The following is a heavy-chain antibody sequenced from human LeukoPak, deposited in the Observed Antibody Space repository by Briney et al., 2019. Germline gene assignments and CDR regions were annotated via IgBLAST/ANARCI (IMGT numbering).Heavy chain of an antibody. Sequence: GASVNVSCKASGYTFTSYGISWVRQAPGQGLEWMGWISAYNGNTNYAQKLQGRVTMTTDTSTSTAYMELRSLRSDDTAVYYCARDRFYYGSGSYYHFDYWGQGTLVTVSS. D-gene: IGHD3-10*01. J-gene: IGHJ4*02. CDR3: ARDRFYYGSGSYYHFDY. CDR2: ISAYNGNT. V-gene: IGHV1-18*04. CDR1: GYTFTSYG.